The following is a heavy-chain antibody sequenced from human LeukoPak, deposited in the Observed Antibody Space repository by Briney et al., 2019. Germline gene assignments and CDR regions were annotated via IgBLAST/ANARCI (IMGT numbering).Heavy chain of an antibody. J-gene: IGHJ5*02. Sequence: SETLSLTCAVYGGSFSGYYWSWIRQPPGKGLEWIGEINHSGSTNYNPSLKSRVTISVDTSKNQFSLKLSSVTAADTAVYYCASKQAVAGTNWFDPWGQGTLVTVSS. D-gene: IGHD1/OR15-1a*01. CDR1: GGSFSGYY. CDR2: INHSGST. CDR3: ASKQAVAGTNWFDP. V-gene: IGHV4-34*01.